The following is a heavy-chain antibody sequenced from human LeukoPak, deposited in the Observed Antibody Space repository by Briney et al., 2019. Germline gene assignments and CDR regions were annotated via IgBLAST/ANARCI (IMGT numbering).Heavy chain of an antibody. J-gene: IGHJ6*03. CDR3: ARYYDFWSGYLSLYYMDV. CDR2: IYHSGST. CDR1: GYSISSGYY. Sequence: SETLSLTCTVSGYSISSGYYWGWIRQPPGKGLEWIGSIYHSGSTYYNPSLKSRVTISVDTSKNQFSLKLSSVTAADTAVYYCARYYDFWSGYLSLYYMDVWGKGTTVTVSS. V-gene: IGHV4-38-2*02. D-gene: IGHD3-3*01.